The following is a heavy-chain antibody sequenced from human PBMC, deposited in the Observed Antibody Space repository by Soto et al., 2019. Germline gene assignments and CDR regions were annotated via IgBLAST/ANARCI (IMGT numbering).Heavy chain of an antibody. D-gene: IGHD3-22*01. CDR2: IYSGGNS. CDR3: AKPISGYYAPSDH. CDR1: GFTVSSSH. V-gene: IGHV3-53*01. J-gene: IGHJ4*02. Sequence: GESLKISCTTSGFTVSSSHMSWVRQAPGKGLDWVSVIYSGGNSYYAVSVQGRFTISRDNSKNTVYLQMNSLRGEDTAIYYCAKPISGYYAPSDHWGQGTQVTVSS.